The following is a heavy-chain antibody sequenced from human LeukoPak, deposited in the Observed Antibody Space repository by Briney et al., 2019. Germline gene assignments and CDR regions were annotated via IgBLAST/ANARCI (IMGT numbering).Heavy chain of an antibody. Sequence: PGGSLRLSCAASGFTFKNYWMTWVRQSPGKGLEWVANIKQDGSEKYYVDSVKGRFTISRDNAKNSLYLQMNSLRVEDTAVYYCAKDMVIMSWGPGLLVPVSS. CDR1: GFTFKNYW. D-gene: IGHD5-18*01. CDR3: AKDMVIMS. CDR2: IKQDGSEK. V-gene: IGHV3-7*04. J-gene: IGHJ4*02.